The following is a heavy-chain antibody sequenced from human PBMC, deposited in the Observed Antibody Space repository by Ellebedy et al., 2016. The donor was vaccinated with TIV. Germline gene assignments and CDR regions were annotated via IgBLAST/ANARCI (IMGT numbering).Heavy chain of an antibody. V-gene: IGHV2-5*01. CDR2: LYWNDDK. CDR3: ARSAVRGLSAFWDIDS. Sequence: SGPTLVKPTQTLTLTCTFSGFLFSTSGVAVAWIRQPPGKALEWLALLYWNDDKRFSPSLKNRLTITRGTSKNQVLLTMTNVEPVDTGTYYCARSAVRGLSAFWDIDSWGQGTFVTVSS. J-gene: IGHJ4*02. CDR1: GFLFSTSGVA. D-gene: IGHD3-10*01.